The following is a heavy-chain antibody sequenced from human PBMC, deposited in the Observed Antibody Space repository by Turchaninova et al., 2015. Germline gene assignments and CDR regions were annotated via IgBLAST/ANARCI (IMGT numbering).Heavy chain of an antibody. J-gene: IGHJ4*02. CDR3: ARTGYDFWSGFGDYFDY. CDR2: IYFHGST. CDR1: AASIRSYY. V-gene: IGHV4-59*01. Sequence: QVQLQDSGPGLVKPSETLSHTCTVSAASIRSYYRSWVRQPPGKGLEWIWYIYFHGSTNYNPSLKSRVTISVDTSKNQFSLKLSSVTAADTAVYYCARTGYDFWSGFGDYFDYWGQGTLVTVSS. D-gene: IGHD3-3*01.